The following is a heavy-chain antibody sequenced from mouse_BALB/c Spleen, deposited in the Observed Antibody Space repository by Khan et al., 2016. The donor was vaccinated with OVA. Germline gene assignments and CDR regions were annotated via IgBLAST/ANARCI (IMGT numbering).Heavy chain of an antibody. Sequence: QLEESGPGLVKPSQSLSLTCTVTGYSITSGYGWNWIRQFPGNKLEWMGYTSYSGSTNYNPSLKSRISITRDTSKNQFFLQLNSVTTEDTSTYYCARTARIKYWGQGTTLTVSS. CDR2: TSYSGST. J-gene: IGHJ2*01. CDR3: ARTARIKY. CDR1: GYSITSGYG. D-gene: IGHD1-2*01. V-gene: IGHV3-2*02.